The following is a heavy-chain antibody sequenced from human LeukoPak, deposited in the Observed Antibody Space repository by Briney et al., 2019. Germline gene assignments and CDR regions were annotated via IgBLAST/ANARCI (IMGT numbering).Heavy chain of an antibody. Sequence: SETLSLTCTVSGGSLSSYYWSWVRQPAGKGLGWIGRIYTSGSTNYNPSLKSRFTMSVDTSKNQFSLKLSSVTAADTAVYYCAREGLQGLFDYWGQGTLVTVSS. CDR3: AREGLQGLFDY. CDR2: IYTSGST. V-gene: IGHV4-4*07. CDR1: GGSLSSYY. J-gene: IGHJ4*02.